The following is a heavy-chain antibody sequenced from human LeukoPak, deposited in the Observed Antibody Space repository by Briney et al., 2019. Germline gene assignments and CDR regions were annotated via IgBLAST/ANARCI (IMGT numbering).Heavy chain of an antibody. V-gene: IGHV1-2*02. CDR3: ARDLFHYYDSSGYPHHPIDY. Sequence: ASVKVSCKAYGYTFTGYYMHWVRQAPGQGLEWMGWINPNSGGTNYAQKFQGRVTMTRDTSISTAYMELSRLRSDDTAVYYCARDLFHYYDSSGYPHHPIDYWGQGTLVTVSS. CDR2: INPNSGGT. CDR1: GYTFTGYY. J-gene: IGHJ4*02. D-gene: IGHD3-22*01.